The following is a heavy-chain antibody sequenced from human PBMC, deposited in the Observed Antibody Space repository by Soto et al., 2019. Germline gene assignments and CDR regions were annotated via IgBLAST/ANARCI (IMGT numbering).Heavy chain of an antibody. CDR1: GFSFTGYY. D-gene: IGHD6-6*01. J-gene: IGHJ5*02. Sequence: VSVKVACKASGFSFTGYYIHWLRQAPGQGLEWMGWINAHSGGTEYAQKFQGRVTLTRDTSIATAYLTLTSLTSDDTALYYCAKDLTRQLAYWLDPWGQGTQVTVSS. CDR2: INAHSGGT. V-gene: IGHV1-2*02. CDR3: AKDLTRQLAYWLDP.